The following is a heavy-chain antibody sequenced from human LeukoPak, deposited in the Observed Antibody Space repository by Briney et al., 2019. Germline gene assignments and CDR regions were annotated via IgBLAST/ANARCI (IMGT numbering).Heavy chain of an antibody. Sequence: SETLSLTCTVSAYSISSGYYWGWIRQPPGKGLEWIGSIYHSGSTYYNPSLKSRVTISVDTSKNQFSLKLSSVTAADTAVYYCARHGGTRVTLVEVYYFDYWGQGTLVTVSS. J-gene: IGHJ4*02. D-gene: IGHD4-11*01. CDR1: AYSISSGYY. V-gene: IGHV4-38-2*02. CDR3: ARHGGTRVTLVEVYYFDY. CDR2: IYHSGST.